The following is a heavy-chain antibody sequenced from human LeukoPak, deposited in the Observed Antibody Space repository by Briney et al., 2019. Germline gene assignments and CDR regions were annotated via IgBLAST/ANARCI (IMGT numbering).Heavy chain of an antibody. V-gene: IGHV4-39*01. CDR2: MYYRAST. CDR1: GGSISSSSHY. J-gene: IGHJ4*02. D-gene: IGHD6-19*01. CDR3: ARQSSGWSGFDY. Sequence: SETLSLTCTVSGGSISSSSHYWGWIRQPPGKGLEWIGSMYYRASTYHNPSLKSRVTISVDTSKNQFSLKLSSVTAADTAVYYCARQSSGWSGFDYWGQGTLVTVSS.